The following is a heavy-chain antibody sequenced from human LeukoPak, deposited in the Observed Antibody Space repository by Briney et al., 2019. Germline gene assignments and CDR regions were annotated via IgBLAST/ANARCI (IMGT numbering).Heavy chain of an antibody. CDR3: AKGRRYMGIAYYFDY. Sequence: GGSLRLPCAASGFTFDDYAMHWVRQAPGKGLEWVSLISWDGGSTYYADSVKGRFTISRDNSKNSLYPQMNSLRAEDTALYYCAKGRRYMGIAYYFDYWGQGTLVTVSS. J-gene: IGHJ4*02. CDR1: GFTFDDYA. CDR2: ISWDGGST. D-gene: IGHD3-9*01. V-gene: IGHV3-43D*03.